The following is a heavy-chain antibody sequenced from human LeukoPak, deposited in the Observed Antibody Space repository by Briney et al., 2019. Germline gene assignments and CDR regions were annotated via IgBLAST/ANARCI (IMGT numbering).Heavy chain of an antibody. J-gene: IGHJ6*03. CDR1: GYSISSGYY. Sequence: SETLSLTCAVSGYSISSGYYWGWIRQPPGKGLEWIGSIYHSGSTYYNPSLKSRVTISVDTSKNQFSLRLSSVTAADTAVYYCARQPKTYCSSTSCSPGYYYYYMDVWGKGTTVTVSS. CDR2: IYHSGST. CDR3: ARQPKTYCSSTSCSPGYYYYYMDV. D-gene: IGHD2-2*01. V-gene: IGHV4-38-2*01.